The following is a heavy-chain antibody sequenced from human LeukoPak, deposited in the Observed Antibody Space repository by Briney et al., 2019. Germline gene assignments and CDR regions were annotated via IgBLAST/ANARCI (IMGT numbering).Heavy chain of an antibody. CDR3: ARERDVAYYYGSGSQAADY. J-gene: IGHJ4*02. Sequence: GASVKVSCKASGYTFTNYGISWVRQAPGQGLEWMGWISAYNGNTNYAQKLQGRVSMTTDTSTSTAYMELRSLRSDGTAVYYCARERDVAYYYGSGSQAADYWGRGTLVTVSS. CDR2: ISAYNGNT. V-gene: IGHV1-18*01. D-gene: IGHD3-10*01. CDR1: GYTFTNYG.